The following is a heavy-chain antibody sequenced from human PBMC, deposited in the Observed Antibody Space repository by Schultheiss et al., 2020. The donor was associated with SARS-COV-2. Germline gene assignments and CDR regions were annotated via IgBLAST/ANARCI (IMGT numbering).Heavy chain of an antibody. Sequence: ASVKVSCKASGYTFTSYGISWVRQAPGQGLEWMGWINPNSGGTNYAQKFQGRVTMTRDTSISTAYMELSRLRSDDTAVYYCAKGEVVPAAIPWVVAASETDYWGQGTLVTVSS. D-gene: IGHD2-2*01. CDR1: GYTFTSYG. CDR2: INPNSGGT. CDR3: AKGEVVPAAIPWVVAASETDY. J-gene: IGHJ4*02. V-gene: IGHV1-2*02.